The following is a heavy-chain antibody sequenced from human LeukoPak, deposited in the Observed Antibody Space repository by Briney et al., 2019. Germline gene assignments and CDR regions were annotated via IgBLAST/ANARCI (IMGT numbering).Heavy chain of an antibody. D-gene: IGHD6-19*01. J-gene: IGHJ5*02. V-gene: IGHV4-38-2*02. CDR1: GYSISSGYY. CDR2: INHSGST. CDR3: ARHYREGSGWYRRNWFDP. Sequence: SETLSLTCTVSGYSISSGYYWGWIRQPPGKGLEWIGEINHSGSTNYNPSLKSRVTISVDTSKNQFSRKLSAVTAADTAVYYCARHYREGSGWYRRNWFDPWGQGTLVTVSS.